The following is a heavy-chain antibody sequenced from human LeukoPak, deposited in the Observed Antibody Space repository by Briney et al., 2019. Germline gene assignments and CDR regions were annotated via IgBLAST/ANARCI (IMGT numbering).Heavy chain of an antibody. CDR1: GYTFFSNA. Sequence: ASVKVSCKASGYTFFSNAITWVRQAPGQGLEWMGRISAYNGNADYARRFQDRVTMTIDTSTSTAYMELSSLRSEDTAVYYCATTESGSYYGALGYWGQGTLVTVSS. CDR3: ATTESGSYYGALGY. V-gene: IGHV1-18*01. CDR2: ISAYNGNA. J-gene: IGHJ4*02. D-gene: IGHD1-26*01.